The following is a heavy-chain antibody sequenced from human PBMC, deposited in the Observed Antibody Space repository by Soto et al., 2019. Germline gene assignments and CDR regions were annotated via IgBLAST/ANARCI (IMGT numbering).Heavy chain of an antibody. V-gene: IGHV4-30-2*01. CDR2: IYHSGIT. D-gene: IGHD5-12*01. J-gene: IGHJ4*02. CDR1: GGSISSGGYS. CDR3: ARGSMEMATIYYFDY. Sequence: TLSLTCAVSGGSISSGGYSWSWIRQPPGKGLEWIGYIYHSGITYYNPSLKSRVTISVDSSKNQFSLKLCSVTAADTAVYYCARGSMEMATIYYFDYRGQGTLVTVSS.